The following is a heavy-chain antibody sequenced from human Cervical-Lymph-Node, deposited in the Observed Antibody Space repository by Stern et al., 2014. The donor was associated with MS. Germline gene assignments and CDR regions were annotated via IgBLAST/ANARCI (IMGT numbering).Heavy chain of an antibody. V-gene: IGHV1-69*06. CDR3: ARGGGLVGYFDY. CDR1: GDTFSSYA. J-gene: IGHJ4*02. Sequence: QVQLVESGAEVKKPGSSVKVSCKASGDTFSSYAINWVRQVPGQGLEWMGGITPVFGTTNYAQKFQGRVTITADKSTNTAYMELMTLRSEDMAVYYCARGGGLVGYFDYWGQGTLVSVSS. D-gene: IGHD1-26*01. CDR2: ITPVFGTT.